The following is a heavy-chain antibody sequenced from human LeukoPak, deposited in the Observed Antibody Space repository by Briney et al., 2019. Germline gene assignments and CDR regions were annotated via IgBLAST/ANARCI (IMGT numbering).Heavy chain of an antibody. CDR3: ARSDYHNSGSHTVFDAFDI. V-gene: IGHV4-59*01. Sequence: SETLSLTCTVSGGSISRYYWSWIRRPPGKGLEWIGYIDDSGNTNYNPSLKSQVTISVDRSKNQFSLKLSFVTAADTAMYYCARSDYHNSGSHTVFDAFDIWGQGTRVTVSS. CDR2: IDDSGNT. D-gene: IGHD3-10*01. J-gene: IGHJ3*02. CDR1: GGSISRYY.